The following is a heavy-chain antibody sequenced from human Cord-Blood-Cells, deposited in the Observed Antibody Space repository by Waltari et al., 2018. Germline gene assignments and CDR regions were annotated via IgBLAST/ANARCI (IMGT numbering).Heavy chain of an antibody. J-gene: IGHJ3*02. CDR1: GGTFSSYA. CDR2: ISPIFGTA. Sequence: QVQLVQSGAEVKKPGSSVKVSCKASGGTFSSYAISWVRQAPGQGLEWMGGISPIFGTANYAQKFQGRVTSTADESTSTADMGLSRLRSEDTAVDYCAGGGEDWGDAFDIWGQGTMVTVSS. CDR3: AGGGEDWGDAFDI. D-gene: IGHD3-16*01. V-gene: IGHV1-69*01.